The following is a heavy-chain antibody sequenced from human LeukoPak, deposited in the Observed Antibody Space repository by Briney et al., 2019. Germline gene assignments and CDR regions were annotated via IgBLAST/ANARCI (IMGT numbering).Heavy chain of an antibody. CDR2: IYYSGST. CDR1: GGSISGYY. V-gene: IGHV4-59*01. D-gene: IGHD4-11*01. Sequence: SETLSLTCTASGGSISGYYWSWIRQSPGRGLEWIGYIYYSGSTNYHPSLKSRVTISVDTSNNQFSLRLSSVTAADTAVYYCARDRSYSNFAYFDYWGQGTLVTVSS. J-gene: IGHJ4*02. CDR3: ARDRSYSNFAYFDY.